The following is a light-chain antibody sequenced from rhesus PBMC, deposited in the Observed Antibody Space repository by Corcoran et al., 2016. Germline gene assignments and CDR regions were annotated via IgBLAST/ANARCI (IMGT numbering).Light chain of an antibody. Sequence: DIQMTQSPSSLSASVGDRVTITCRASQGISTYLNWYQQKPGKATKRLIYAASSLESGVPSRFSGSGSGTDFTLTISSLQPEDFATYYCLQYNSDPWTFGQGTKVEIK. CDR1: QGISTY. CDR2: AAS. V-gene: IGKV1-43*02. J-gene: IGKJ1*01. CDR3: LQYNSDPWT.